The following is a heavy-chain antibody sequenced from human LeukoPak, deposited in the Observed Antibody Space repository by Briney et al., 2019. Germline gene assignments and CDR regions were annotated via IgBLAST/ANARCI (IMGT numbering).Heavy chain of an antibody. CDR3: ARRPLKDIVVVPAATNWFDP. V-gene: IGHV3-21*01. Sequence: GGSLRLSCAASGFTFSSYSMNWVRQAPGKGLEWVSSISSSSSYIYYADSVKGRFTISRDNAKNSLYLQMNSLRAEDTAVYYCARRPLKDIVVVPAATNWFDPWGQETLVTVSS. CDR1: GFTFSSYS. J-gene: IGHJ5*02. D-gene: IGHD2-2*01. CDR2: ISSSSSYI.